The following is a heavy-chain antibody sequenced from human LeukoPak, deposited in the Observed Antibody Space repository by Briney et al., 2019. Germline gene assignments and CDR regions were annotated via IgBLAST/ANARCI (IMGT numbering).Heavy chain of an antibody. J-gene: IGHJ4*02. D-gene: IGHD1-26*01. CDR1: GFTFSSYA. Sequence: SGGSLRLSCAASGFTFSSYAMHWVRQAPGKGLEYVSAISSNAGSTYYANSVKGRFTISRDNSKNTLFLQMGSLRAEDMAVYYCARGTIVGASNFDCWGQGTLVTVSS. V-gene: IGHV3-64*01. CDR3: ARGTIVGASNFDC. CDR2: ISSNAGST.